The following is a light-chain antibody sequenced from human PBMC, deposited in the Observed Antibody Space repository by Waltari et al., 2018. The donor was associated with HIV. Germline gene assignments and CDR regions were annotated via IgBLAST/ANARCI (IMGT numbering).Light chain of an antibody. J-gene: IGLJ2*01. CDR2: EVS. CDR1: SRDVGGYNY. Sequence: QSALTQPPSASGSPGQSVTISCTGTSRDVGGYNYVSWYQQHPGKAPKPLIAEVSKRPAGVPDRCSGAKSGNTASLTVSGLQAEDEADYYCSSYAGSINVLFGGGTKLAVL. CDR3: SSYAGSINVL. V-gene: IGLV2-8*01.